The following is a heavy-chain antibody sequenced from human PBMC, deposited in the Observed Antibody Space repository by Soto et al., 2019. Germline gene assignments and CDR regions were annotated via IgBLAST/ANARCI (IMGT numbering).Heavy chain of an antibody. CDR3: ARGTSRGVVVVAASHFDY. D-gene: IGHD2-15*01. J-gene: IGHJ4*02. CDR1: GFTFSSYS. CDR2: ISSSSSTI. Sequence: GGSLRLSCAASGFTFSSYSMNWVRQAPGKGLEWVSYISSSSSTIYYADSVKGRFTISRDNAKNSLYLQMNSLRDEDTAVYYCARGTSRGVVVVAASHFDYWGQGTLVTVSS. V-gene: IGHV3-48*02.